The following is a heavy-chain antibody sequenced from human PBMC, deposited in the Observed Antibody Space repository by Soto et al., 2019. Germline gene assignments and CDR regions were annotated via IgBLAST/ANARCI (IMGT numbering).Heavy chain of an antibody. CDR3: ARGGDTCSGGSCYNY. D-gene: IGHD2-15*01. J-gene: IGHJ4*02. V-gene: IGHV1-69*06. Sequence: KISCQDSGYEFTTKWISWVRQAPGQGLEWMGGIIPIFGTANYAQRFQGRVTITADKSTSTAYMELSSLRSEDTAVYYCARGGDTCSGGSCYNYWGQGTLVTVSS. CDR1: GYEFTTKW. CDR2: IIPIFGTA.